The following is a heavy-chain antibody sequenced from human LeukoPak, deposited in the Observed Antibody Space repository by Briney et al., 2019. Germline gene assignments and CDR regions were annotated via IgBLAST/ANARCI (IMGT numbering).Heavy chain of an antibody. CDR3: ARSMYCGGDCYYYFDY. Sequence: GGSLRPSCAASGFTFSSYWMHWVRQAPGKGLVWVSRINSDGTIIGYADSVEGRFTISRDNAKNTLYLQMNSLRADDTAVYYCARSMYCGGDCYYYFDYWGQGTLVTVAS. CDR2: INSDGTII. D-gene: IGHD2-21*02. J-gene: IGHJ4*02. V-gene: IGHV3-74*01. CDR1: GFTFSSYW.